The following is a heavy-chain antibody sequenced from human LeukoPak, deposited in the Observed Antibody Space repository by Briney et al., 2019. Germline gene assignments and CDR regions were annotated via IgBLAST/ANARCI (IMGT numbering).Heavy chain of an antibody. D-gene: IGHD3-10*01. CDR3: ARGPLWFGELYFDY. Sequence: SETLSLTCAVSGYSISSGYYWGWIRQPPGKGLEWIGSIYHSGSTYYNPSLKGRVTISVDTSKNQFSLKLSSVTAADTAVYYCARGPLWFGELYFDYWGQGTLVTVSS. CDR2: IYHSGST. CDR1: GYSISSGYY. J-gene: IGHJ4*02. V-gene: IGHV4-38-2*01.